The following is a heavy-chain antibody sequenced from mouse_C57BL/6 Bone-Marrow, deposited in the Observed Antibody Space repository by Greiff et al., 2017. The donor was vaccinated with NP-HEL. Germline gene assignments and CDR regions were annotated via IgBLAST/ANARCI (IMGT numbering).Heavy chain of an antibody. V-gene: IGHV1-81*01. J-gene: IGHJ3*01. CDR2: IYPRSGNT. CDR1: GYTFTSYG. Sequence: QVQLQQSGAELARPGASVKLSCKASGYTFTSYGISWVKQRTGQGLEWIGEIYPRSGNTYYNEKFKGKATLTADKSSSTAYMELRSLTSEDSAVYFCAQTVTGPYWGQGTLVTVSA. CDR3: AQTVTGPY. D-gene: IGHD4-1*01.